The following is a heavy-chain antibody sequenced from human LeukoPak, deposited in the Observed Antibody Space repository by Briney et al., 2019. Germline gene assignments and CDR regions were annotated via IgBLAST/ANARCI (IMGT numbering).Heavy chain of an antibody. CDR1: GVSISSGGYY. Sequence: PSETLSLTCTVPGVSISSGGYYWSWIRQHPGKGLEWIGYIYYSGSTYYNPSLKSRVTISVDTSKNQFSLKLSSVTAADTAVYYCARDCGGDCYSEGDYFDYWGQGTLVTVSS. J-gene: IGHJ4*02. CDR3: ARDCGGDCYSEGDYFDY. D-gene: IGHD2-21*02. CDR2: IYYSGST. V-gene: IGHV4-31*03.